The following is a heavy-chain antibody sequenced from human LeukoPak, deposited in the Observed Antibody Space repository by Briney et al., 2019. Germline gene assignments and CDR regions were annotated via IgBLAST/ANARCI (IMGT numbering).Heavy chain of an antibody. D-gene: IGHD3-22*01. Sequence: SETLSLTCTVSGGSISSYYWSWIRQPPGKGLEWIGYIYYSGSTNYNPSLKSRVTISVDTSKNQFSLKLSSVTAADTAVYYCAATYYYDSSGYYSGYFDYWGQGTLVTVSS. CDR1: GGSISSYY. J-gene: IGHJ4*02. CDR3: AATYYYDSSGYYSGYFDY. V-gene: IGHV4-59*12. CDR2: IYYSGST.